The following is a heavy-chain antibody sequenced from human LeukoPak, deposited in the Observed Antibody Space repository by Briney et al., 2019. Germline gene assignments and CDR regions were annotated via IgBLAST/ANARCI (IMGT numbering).Heavy chain of an antibody. CDR3: ARDRFTYSSGWYIFDY. J-gene: IGHJ4*02. CDR1: GFTFSSYW. V-gene: IGHV3-7*01. CDR2: INHNGNVN. D-gene: IGHD6-19*01. Sequence: GGSLRLSCAASGFTFSSYWMNWARQAPGKGLEWVASINHNGNVNYYVDSVKGRFTISRDNSKNTLYLQMNSLRAEDTAVYYCARDRFTYSSGWYIFDYWGQGTLVTVSS.